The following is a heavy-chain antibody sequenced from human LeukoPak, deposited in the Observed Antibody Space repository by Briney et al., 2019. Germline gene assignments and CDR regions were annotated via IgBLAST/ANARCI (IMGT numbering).Heavy chain of an antibody. V-gene: IGHV3-21*01. CDR1: GFKFSSYS. J-gene: IGHJ4*02. Sequence: GGSLRLSCAASGFKFSSYSMKWVRQAPGKGLEWVSFISSSSSYIYYADSLKGRFTISRDNAKKSLYLQMNSLRAEDTAVYYCARDYTGGWNDYWGQGIRVTVSS. CDR3: ARDYTGGWNDY. D-gene: IGHD7-27*01. CDR2: ISSSSSYI.